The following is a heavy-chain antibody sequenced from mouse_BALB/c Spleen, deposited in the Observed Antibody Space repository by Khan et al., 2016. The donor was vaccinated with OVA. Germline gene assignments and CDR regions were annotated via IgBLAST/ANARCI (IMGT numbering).Heavy chain of an antibody. CDR3: TSVCNSYGSTFVV. V-gene: IGHV1-7*01. J-gene: IGHJ2*01. Sequence: QVQLQQSGAELAKPGASVKMSCKASGYSSVNYWIHWIKQRPGQGLEWIGYINPSTGYTEYNQKFKEKATLPADTPSSTAYMQLRSLTSEDSACYHCTSVCNSYGSTFVVWGQGTTLAFSS. CDR1: GYSSVNYW. D-gene: IGHD1-1*01. CDR2: INPSTGYT.